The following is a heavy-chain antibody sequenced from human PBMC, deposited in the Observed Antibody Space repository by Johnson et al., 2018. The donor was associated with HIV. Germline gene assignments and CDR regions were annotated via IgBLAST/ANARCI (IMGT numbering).Heavy chain of an antibody. D-gene: IGHD6-19*01. CDR2: ISYDGINK. Sequence: QVQLVESGGDLVQPGGSLRLSCVASGFTFTTYTIHWVRQPPGKGLEWVAVISYDGINKYYADSVKGRFTISRDDSKNTLYLQMNSLKTEDTAVYYCTTLGWYDAFDIWGQGTMVTVSS. CDR1: GFTFTTYT. V-gene: IGHV3-30-3*01. CDR3: TTLGWYDAFDI. J-gene: IGHJ3*02.